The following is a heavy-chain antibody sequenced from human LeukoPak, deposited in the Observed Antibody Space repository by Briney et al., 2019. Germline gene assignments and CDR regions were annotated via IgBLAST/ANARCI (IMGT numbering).Heavy chain of an antibody. J-gene: IGHJ3*02. CDR3: TVPGIAVAADAFDI. Sequence: PGGSLRLSCAASGFTFRNAWMSWVRQAPGKGLEWVGRIKSKTDGGTTAYAAPVKGRFTISRDDSKNTLYLQMNSLKTEDTAVYYCTVPGIAVAADAFDIWGQGTMVTVSS. CDR1: GFTFRNAW. CDR2: IKSKTDGGTT. D-gene: IGHD6-19*01. V-gene: IGHV3-15*01.